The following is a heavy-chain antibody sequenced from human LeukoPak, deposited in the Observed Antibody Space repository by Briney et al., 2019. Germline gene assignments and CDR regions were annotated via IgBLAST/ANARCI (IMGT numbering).Heavy chain of an antibody. CDR1: GFTVSNNY. J-gene: IGHJ4*01. CDR3: ARAAGAGSGTLSY. D-gene: IGHD6-13*01. Sequence: GGSLRLSCAASGFTVSNNYMNWVRQAPGKGLEWVSLIYSGGSTHYADSVKGRFTISRDSSRNTLYLQMNSLRVEDTAVYYCARAAGAGSGTLSYWGHGTLVTVSP. CDR2: IYSGGST. V-gene: IGHV3-66*01.